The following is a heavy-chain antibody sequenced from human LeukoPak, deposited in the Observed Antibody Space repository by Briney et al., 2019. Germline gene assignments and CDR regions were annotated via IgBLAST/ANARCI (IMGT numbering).Heavy chain of an antibody. D-gene: IGHD6-13*01. CDR2: ISAYNGNT. Sequence: ASVKVSCKASGYTFTSYGISWVRQAPGQGLEWMGWISAYNGNTNYAQKLQGRVTMTTDTSTSTAHMELRSLRSDDTAVYYCARAEVRGSIAAAVPFDYWGQGTLVTVSS. CDR1: GYTFTSYG. CDR3: ARAEVRGSIAAAVPFDY. V-gene: IGHV1-18*01. J-gene: IGHJ4*02.